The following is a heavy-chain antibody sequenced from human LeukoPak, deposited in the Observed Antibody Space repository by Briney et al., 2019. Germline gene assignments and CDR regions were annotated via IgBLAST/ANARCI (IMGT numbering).Heavy chain of an antibody. CDR1: GFTFSSYA. CDR2: ISGSGGST. V-gene: IGHV3-23*01. Sequence: GGSLRLSCAASGFTFSSYAMSWVRQAPGKGLEWVSAISGSGGSTYYADSVKGRFTISRDNSKNTLYLQMNSLRAEDTAVYCCAKGLVVPAAMSSYFDYWGQGTLVTVSS. D-gene: IGHD2-2*01. CDR3: AKGLVVPAAMSSYFDY. J-gene: IGHJ4*02.